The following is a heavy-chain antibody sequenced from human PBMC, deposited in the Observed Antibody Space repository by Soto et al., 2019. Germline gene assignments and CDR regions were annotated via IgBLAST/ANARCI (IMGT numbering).Heavy chain of an antibody. V-gene: IGHV3-33*01. CDR1: GFTFSSYG. CDR2: IWYDGSNK. J-gene: IGHJ4*02. Sequence: QVQLVESGGGVVQPGRSLRLSCAASGFTFSSYGMHWVRQAPGKGLEWVAVIWYDGSNKYYADSVKGRFTISRDNSKNTLYLQMNSLRAEDTAVYYCARDRGIGGDYSLPVEYWGQGTLVPVSS. D-gene: IGHD2-21*01. CDR3: ARDRGIGGDYSLPVEY.